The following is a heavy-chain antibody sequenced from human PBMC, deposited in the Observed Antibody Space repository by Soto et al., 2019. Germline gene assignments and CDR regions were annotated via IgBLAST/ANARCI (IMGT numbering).Heavy chain of an antibody. CDR2: ITAGNGNT. CDR1: GYTFTSYA. Sequence: QVQIVQSGAEAKKPGASVKVSCKASGYTFTSYAMHWVRQAPGQRLEWMGWITAGNGNTKYSQKLQGRVTITSDTSARTAYMELSSLRSADTSVYYCERDVAAADYSGQGILVTVSS. V-gene: IGHV1-3*01. J-gene: IGHJ4*02. CDR3: ERDVAAADY. D-gene: IGHD6-13*01.